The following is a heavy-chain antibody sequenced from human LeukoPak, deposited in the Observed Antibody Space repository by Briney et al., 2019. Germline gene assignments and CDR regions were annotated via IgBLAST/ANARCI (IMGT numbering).Heavy chain of an antibody. Sequence: GGSLRLSCAASGFTFSSYAMHWVRQAPGKGLEWVAVISYDGSNKYYADSVKGRFTISRDNSKNTLYLQMNSLRAEDTAVYYCAKDGAMAAAGYYDYWGQGTPVTVSS. CDR3: AKDGAMAAAGYYDY. V-gene: IGHV3-30-3*01. D-gene: IGHD6-13*01. CDR2: ISYDGSNK. J-gene: IGHJ4*02. CDR1: GFTFSSYA.